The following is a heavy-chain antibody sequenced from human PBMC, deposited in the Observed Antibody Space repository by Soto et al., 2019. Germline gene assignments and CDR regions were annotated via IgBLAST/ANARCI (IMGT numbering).Heavy chain of an antibody. J-gene: IGHJ6*02. Sequence: QVQLQESGPGLVRPSGTLSLTCAVSGDSIIGTGWWSWVRQSPRKGLDWIGEVYHSGATNYNPSLKSRVTISVDTSRNQFSLNLGSVTAADTAVYYCVRNGYYSLDVWGQGTTVTVSS. CDR1: GDSIIGTGW. V-gene: IGHV4-4*02. CDR2: VYHSGAT. CDR3: VRNGYYSLDV. D-gene: IGHD3-22*01.